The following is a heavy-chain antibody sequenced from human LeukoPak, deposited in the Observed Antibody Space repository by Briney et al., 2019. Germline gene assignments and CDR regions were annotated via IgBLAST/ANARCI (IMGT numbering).Heavy chain of an antibody. Sequence: SETLSLTCTVSGGSISSYYWSWIRQPPGKGLEWIGYIYYSGSTNYNPSLKSRVTISVDTSKNQFSLKLSSVTAADTVVYYCARSAVTRGRFDYWGQGTLVTVSS. CDR1: GGSISSYY. J-gene: IGHJ4*02. V-gene: IGHV4-59*01. D-gene: IGHD2-21*02. CDR2: IYYSGST. CDR3: ARSAVTRGRFDY.